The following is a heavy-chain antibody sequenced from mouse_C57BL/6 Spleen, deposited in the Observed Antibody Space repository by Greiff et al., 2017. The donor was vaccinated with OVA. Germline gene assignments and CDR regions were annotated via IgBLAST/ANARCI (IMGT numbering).Heavy chain of an antibody. J-gene: IGHJ4*01. CDR2: IWRGGST. Sequence: VQLQQSGPGLVQPSQSLSITCTVSGFSLTSYGVHWVRQSPGKGLEWLGVIWRGGSTDYNAAFMSRLSITKDNSKSQVFFKMNSLQADDTAIYYCAKNESYDGYYGNYYAMDYWGQGTSVTVSS. V-gene: IGHV2-5*01. CDR1: GFSLTSYG. CDR3: AKNESYDGYYGNYYAMDY. D-gene: IGHD2-3*01.